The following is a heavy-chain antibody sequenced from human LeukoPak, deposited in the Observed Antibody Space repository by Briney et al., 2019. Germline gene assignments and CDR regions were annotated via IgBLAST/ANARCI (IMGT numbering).Heavy chain of an antibody. J-gene: IGHJ4*02. V-gene: IGHV1-2*06. CDR3: ARGGYSRSWYDGGMIDY. CDR2: INPNSGGT. Sequence: ASVKVSCKASGYTFTGYYMHWVRQAPGQGLEWMGRINPNSGGTNYAQKFQGRVTMTRDTSISTAYMELSRLRSDDTAVYYCARGGYSRSWYDGGMIDYWGQGTLVTVSS. D-gene: IGHD6-13*01. CDR1: GYTFTGYY.